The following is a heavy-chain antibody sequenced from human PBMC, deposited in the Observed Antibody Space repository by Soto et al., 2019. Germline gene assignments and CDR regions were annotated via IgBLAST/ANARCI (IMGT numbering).Heavy chain of an antibody. Sequence: SVKVSCKASGGTFISYAISWVRQAPGQGLEWMGGIIPIFGTANYAQKFQGRVTITADESTSTAYMELSSLRSEDTAVYYCARDHYYDSSGYYLYGMDVWGQGTTVTVSS. D-gene: IGHD3-22*01. CDR1: GGTFISYA. CDR2: IIPIFGTA. CDR3: ARDHYYDSSGYYLYGMDV. V-gene: IGHV1-69*13. J-gene: IGHJ6*02.